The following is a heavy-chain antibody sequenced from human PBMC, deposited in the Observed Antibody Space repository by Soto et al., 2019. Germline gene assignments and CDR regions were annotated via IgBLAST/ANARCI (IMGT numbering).Heavy chain of an antibody. V-gene: IGHV1-69*02. J-gene: IGHJ4*02. CDR3: ASSYGSGYRAFVY. CDR2: INPILSMS. D-gene: IGHD3-10*01. CDR1: GDTFTFYS. Sequence: QVQLVQSGAEVKRPGSSVKVSCKASGDTFTFYSINWVRQAPGLGLEWMGRINPILSMSNYAQRFQGRVTMHADKSTSTAYMELSSLRSEDTAIYYCASSYGSGYRAFVYWGQGALVTVSS.